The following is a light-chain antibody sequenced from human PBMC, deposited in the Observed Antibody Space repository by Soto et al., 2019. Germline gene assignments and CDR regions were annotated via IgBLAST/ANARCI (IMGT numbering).Light chain of an antibody. J-gene: IGKJ1*01. CDR3: QQYSDWPRT. Sequence: TLSVSPGERATLSCRASQSVSSNLAWYQQKPGQAPRLLIYDASTRATGIPARFSGSGSGTEFTLTISSLQSEDFAVYYCQQYSDWPRTFGQGTKV. CDR1: QSVSSN. V-gene: IGKV3-15*01. CDR2: DAS.